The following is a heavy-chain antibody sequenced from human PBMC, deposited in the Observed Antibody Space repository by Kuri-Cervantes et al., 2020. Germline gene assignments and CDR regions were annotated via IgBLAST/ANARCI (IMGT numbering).Heavy chain of an antibody. CDR3: AKGEDTAMVQGHGMDV. D-gene: IGHD5-18*01. J-gene: IGHJ6*02. CDR1: GFTFRSYG. V-gene: IGHV3-30*18. Sequence: SLKISCAASGFTFRSYGMHWVRQAPGKGLEWVAVISYDGSNKYYADSVKGRFTISRDNSKNTLYLQMNSLRAEDTAVYYCAKGEDTAMVQGHGMDVWGQGTTVTVSS. CDR2: ISYDGSNK.